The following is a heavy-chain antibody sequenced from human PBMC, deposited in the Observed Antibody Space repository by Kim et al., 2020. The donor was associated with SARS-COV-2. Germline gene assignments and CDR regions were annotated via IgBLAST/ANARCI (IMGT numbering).Heavy chain of an antibody. CDR3: ARGFYDSSGYHDTLDF. D-gene: IGHD3-22*01. Sequence: ASVKVSCKASGYSFTGYYMHWVRQAPGQGLEWMGRINPNSGATTYARNFRGRVTMTRDTSISTSYMELSSLRSDDTAMYYCARGFYDSSGYHDTLDFCGQGTLVTVSP. V-gene: IGHV1-2*06. J-gene: IGHJ4*02. CDR2: INPNSGAT. CDR1: GYSFTGYY.